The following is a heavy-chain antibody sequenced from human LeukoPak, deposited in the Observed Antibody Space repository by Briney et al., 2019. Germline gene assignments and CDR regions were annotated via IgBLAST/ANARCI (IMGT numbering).Heavy chain of an antibody. Sequence: GASVKVSCKASGYTFTSYGISWLRQAPGQGLEWMGWISAYNGNTNYAQKLQGRVTMTTDTSTSTAYMELRSLRSDDTAVYYCARVAPYYDFWSGYYTTGGGYYYMDVWGKGTTVTVSS. CDR3: ARVAPYYDFWSGYYTTGGGYYYMDV. D-gene: IGHD3-3*01. V-gene: IGHV1-18*01. CDR2: ISAYNGNT. J-gene: IGHJ6*03. CDR1: GYTFTSYG.